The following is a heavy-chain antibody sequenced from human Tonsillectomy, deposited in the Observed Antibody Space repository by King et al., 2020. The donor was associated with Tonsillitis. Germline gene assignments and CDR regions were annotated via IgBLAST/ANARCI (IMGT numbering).Heavy chain of an antibody. V-gene: IGHV3-30*18. Sequence: VQLVQSGGGVVQPGRSLRLSCAASGFTFSSYGRHWVRQAPGKGLEWVTIISYDGSKKYYADSVKGRFTISRDNSKNTLYLQMNSLRADDTAVYYCAKAEHYDFWSAMDVWGQGTTVTVSS. D-gene: IGHD3-3*01. J-gene: IGHJ6*02. CDR3: AKAEHYDFWSAMDV. CDR1: GFTFSSYG. CDR2: ISYDGSKK.